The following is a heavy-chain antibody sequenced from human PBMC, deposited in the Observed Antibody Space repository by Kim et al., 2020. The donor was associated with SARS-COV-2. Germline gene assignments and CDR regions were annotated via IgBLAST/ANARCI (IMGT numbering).Heavy chain of an antibody. CDR2: IYYSGST. J-gene: IGHJ4*02. Sequence: SETLSLTCTVSGGSISSSSYYWGWLRQPPGKGLEWIGSIYYSGSTYYNPSLKSRVTISVDTSKNQFSLKLSSVTAADTAVYYCARKKENGSGFYWGQGTLVTVSS. D-gene: IGHD3-10*01. V-gene: IGHV4-39*01. CDR3: ARKKENGSGFY. CDR1: GGSISSSSYY.